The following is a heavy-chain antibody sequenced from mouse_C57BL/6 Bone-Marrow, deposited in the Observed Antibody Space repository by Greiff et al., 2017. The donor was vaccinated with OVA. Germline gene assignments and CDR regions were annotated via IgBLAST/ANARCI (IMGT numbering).Heavy chain of an antibody. CDR1: GYTFTSYG. V-gene: IGHV1-81*01. Sequence: VQLQQSGAELARPGASVKLSCKASGYTFTSYGISWVKQRTGQGLEWIGEIYPRSGNTYYNEKFKGKATLTADKSSSTAYIELLSLTSEDSAVYFCAREDYGSSPCWGQGTTLTVSS. J-gene: IGHJ2*01. CDR3: AREDYGSSPC. CDR2: IYPRSGNT. D-gene: IGHD1-1*01.